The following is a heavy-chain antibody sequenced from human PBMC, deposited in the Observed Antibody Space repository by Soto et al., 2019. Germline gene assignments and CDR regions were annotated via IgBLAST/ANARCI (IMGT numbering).Heavy chain of an antibody. D-gene: IGHD2-8*01. V-gene: IGHV3-74*01. CDR1: GFTFRKFW. J-gene: IGHJ1*01. CDR3: AIQDCTNDVGLDAAVTVGGALES. CDR2: ISSDGTTT. Sequence: EVQLVQSGGGLAQPGKSLRLSCAASGFTFRKFWMHWVRQVPGKGPVWVSYISSDGTTTDYADSVKGRFTISRDNAKDTLYLQMDSLRAEDTAVYYWAIQDCTNDVGLDAAVTVGGALESWGQGTLVTVSS.